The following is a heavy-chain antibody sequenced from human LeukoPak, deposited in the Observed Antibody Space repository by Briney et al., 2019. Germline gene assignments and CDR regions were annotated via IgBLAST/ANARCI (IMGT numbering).Heavy chain of an antibody. CDR3: ARGAPEGYDILTGYYYYYYYYMNV. Sequence: PGGSLRLSCAASGFTFSSYWMSWVRQAPGKGREWVANIKQDGSEKYYVDSVKGRFTISRDNAKNSLYLQMNSLRAEDTAVYYCARGAPEGYDILTGYYYYYYYYMNVWGKGTTVTVSS. D-gene: IGHD3-9*01. J-gene: IGHJ6*03. CDR1: GFTFSSYW. V-gene: IGHV3-7*01. CDR2: IKQDGSEK.